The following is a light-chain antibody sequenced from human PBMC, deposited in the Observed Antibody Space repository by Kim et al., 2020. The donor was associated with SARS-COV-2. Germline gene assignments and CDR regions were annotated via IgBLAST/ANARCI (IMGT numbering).Light chain of an antibody. J-gene: IGLJ2*01. CDR3: AAWDDSLNGVV. V-gene: IGLV1-44*01. CDR1: SSNIGSNT. CDR2: SNN. Sequence: GQRVTISCSGSSSNIGSNTVNWYHRLPGTAPNVLIYSNNHRPSGVPDRFSGSKSGTSASLAISGLQSEDEADYYCAAWDDSLNGVVFGGGTQLTVL.